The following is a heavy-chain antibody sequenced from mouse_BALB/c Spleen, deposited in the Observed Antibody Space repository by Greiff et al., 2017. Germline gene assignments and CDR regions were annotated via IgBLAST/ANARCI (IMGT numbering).Heavy chain of an antibody. V-gene: IGHV1-55*01. CDR2: IYPGSGST. CDR1: GYAFSSYW. D-gene: IGHD2-1*01. Sequence: VQLQQSGAELVRPGSSVKISCKASGYAFSSYWINWVKLRPGQGLEWIGDIYPGSGSTNYNEKFKSKATLTVDTSSSTAYMQLSSLASEDSALYYCARCGNYDYYAMDYWGQGTSVTVSS. J-gene: IGHJ4*01. CDR3: ARCGNYDYYAMDY.